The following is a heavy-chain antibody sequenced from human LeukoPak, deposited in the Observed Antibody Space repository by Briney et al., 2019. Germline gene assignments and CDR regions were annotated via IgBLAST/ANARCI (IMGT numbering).Heavy chain of an antibody. CDR3: ARASSGSYWGLGFDP. CDR1: GFTFSSYG. J-gene: IGHJ5*02. CDR2: ISYDGSNK. D-gene: IGHD1-26*01. Sequence: GGSLRLSCAASGFTFSSYGMHWVRQAPGKGLEWVAVISYDGSNKYYADSVKGRFTISRDNSNNTLYLQMNSLRAEDTAVYYCARASSGSYWGLGFDPWGQGTLVTVSS. V-gene: IGHV3-30*03.